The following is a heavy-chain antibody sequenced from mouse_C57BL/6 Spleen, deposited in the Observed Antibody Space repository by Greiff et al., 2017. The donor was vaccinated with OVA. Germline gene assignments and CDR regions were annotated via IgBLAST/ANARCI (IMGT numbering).Heavy chain of an antibody. CDR2: ISDGGSYT. Sequence: EVKLMESGGGLVKPGGSLKLSCAASGFTFSSYAMSWVRQTPEKRLEWVATISDGGSYTYYPDNVKGRFTISRDNAKNNLYLQMSHLKSEDTAMYYCARDRGFAWFAYWGQGTLVTVSA. CDR1: GFTFSSYA. V-gene: IGHV5-4*01. J-gene: IGHJ3*01. CDR3: ARDRGFAWFAY.